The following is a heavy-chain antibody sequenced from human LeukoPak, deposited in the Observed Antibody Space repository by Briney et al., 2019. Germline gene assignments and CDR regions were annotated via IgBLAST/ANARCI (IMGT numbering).Heavy chain of an antibody. CDR2: IYPGDSDT. Sequence: PGESLKISCKGSGYSFTSYWIGWVRQMPGKGLEWMGIIYPGDSDTRYSPSFQGQVTISADKSISTAYLQWSSLKASDTAMYYCARHWESGSYPRGDAFDIWGQGTMVTVSS. D-gene: IGHD1-26*01. CDR1: GYSFTSYW. CDR3: ARHWESGSYPRGDAFDI. V-gene: IGHV5-51*01. J-gene: IGHJ3*02.